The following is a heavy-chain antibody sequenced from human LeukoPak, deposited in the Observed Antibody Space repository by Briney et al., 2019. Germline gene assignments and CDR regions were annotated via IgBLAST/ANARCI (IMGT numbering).Heavy chain of an antibody. J-gene: IGHJ4*02. Sequence: ASVKVSCKASGYTFIDYWIHWVRQAPGQGLEWMGRININSGGINYAQKFQGRVTMTRATSISTAYMELSRLRFDDTAVYYCARDRDGGVGTIDYWGQGTPVTVSS. CDR2: ININSGGI. V-gene: IGHV1-2*06. CDR3: ARDRDGGVGTIDY. D-gene: IGHD3-3*01. CDR1: GYTFIDYW.